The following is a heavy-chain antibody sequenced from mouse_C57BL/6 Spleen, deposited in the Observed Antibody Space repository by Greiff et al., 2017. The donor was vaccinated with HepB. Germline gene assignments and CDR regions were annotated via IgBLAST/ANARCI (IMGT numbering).Heavy chain of an antibody. CDR2: IYPGNSDT. J-gene: IGHJ3*01. CDR1: GYTFTSYW. Sequence: VQLKQSGTVLARPGASVKMSCKTSGYTFTSYWMHWVKQRPGQGLEWIGAIYPGNSDTSYNQKFKGKAKLTAVTSASTAYMELSSLTNEDSAVYYCTRGFTTVVATRFAYWGQGTLVTVSA. CDR3: TRGFTTVVATRFAY. V-gene: IGHV1-5*01. D-gene: IGHD1-1*01.